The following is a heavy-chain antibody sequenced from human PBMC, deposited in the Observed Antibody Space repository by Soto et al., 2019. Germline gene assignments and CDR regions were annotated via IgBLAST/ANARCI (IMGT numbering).Heavy chain of an antibody. Sequence: SVKVSFKASGGAFSSYAISWVRQAPGQGLEWMGGIIPIFGTANYAQKFQGRVTITADESTNTAYXELSSLRSEDTAVYYCARDGDIGYCSGGSCYTKKLNDYYYYYYGMDVWGQGTTVTVSS. CDR2: IIPIFGTA. J-gene: IGHJ6*02. D-gene: IGHD2-15*01. CDR3: ARDGDIGYCSGGSCYTKKLNDYYYYYYGMDV. CDR1: GGAFSSYA. V-gene: IGHV1-69*13.